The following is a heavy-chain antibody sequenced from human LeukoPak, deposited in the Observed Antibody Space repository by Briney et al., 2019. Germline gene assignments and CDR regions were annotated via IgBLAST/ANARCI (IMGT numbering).Heavy chain of an antibody. CDR1: GFIFSNGW. CDR2: IKDKSDGGTT. J-gene: IGHJ4*02. Sequence: GGSLRLSCAASGFIFSNGWMNGVGQAPGKGGEGVGRIKDKSDGGTTDSAGPVKCTFTVSRDDSKNMVYLQMNNLKIEHTAVYFCTTLQAGFDFWGQGILVTVSS. CDR3: TTLQAGFDF. V-gene: IGHV3-15*07.